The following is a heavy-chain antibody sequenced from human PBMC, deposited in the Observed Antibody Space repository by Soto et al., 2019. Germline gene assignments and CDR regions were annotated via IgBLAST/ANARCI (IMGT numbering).Heavy chain of an antibody. V-gene: IGHV4-30-4*01. CDR1: GGSISSGDYY. D-gene: IGHD3-3*01. J-gene: IGHJ5*02. CDR2: IYYSGST. Sequence: SETLSLTCTVSGGSISSGDYYWSWIRQPPGKGLEWIGYIYYSGSTYYNPSLKSRVTISVDTSKNQFSLKLSSVTAADTAVYYCARSLYYDFWSGSNCFDPWGQGTLVTVSS. CDR3: ARSLYYDFWSGSNCFDP.